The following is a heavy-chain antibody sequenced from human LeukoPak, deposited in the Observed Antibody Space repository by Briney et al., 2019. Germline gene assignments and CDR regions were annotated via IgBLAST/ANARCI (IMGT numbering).Heavy chain of an antibody. J-gene: IGHJ4*02. V-gene: IGHV3-7*01. CDR1: GFTFSSYW. CDR2: IKQDGSEK. CDR3: ARIEWKLPTYTGGDY. Sequence: GGSLRLSCAASGFTFSSYWMSWVRQAPGKGLEWVANIKQDGSEKYYVDSVKGRFTISRDNAKNSLYPQMNSLRAEDTAVYYCARIEWKLPTYTGGDYWGQGTLVTVSS. D-gene: IGHD1-26*01.